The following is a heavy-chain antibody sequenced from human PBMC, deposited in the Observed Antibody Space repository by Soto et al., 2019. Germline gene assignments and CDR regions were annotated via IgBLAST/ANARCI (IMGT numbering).Heavy chain of an antibody. CDR1: GFTFSDYS. CDR3: AKDRGNDYQLAVTFGS. D-gene: IGHD2-2*01. J-gene: IGHJ4*02. V-gene: IGHV3-23*01. Sequence: PGGSLRLSCAASGFTFSDYSINWVRQAPGRGLQWVSSITGGGGGTSHTDSVKGRFTISRDNSKNTVFLQMNSLRAEDTAIYYCAKDRGNDYQLAVTFGSWVQGTLVTVSS. CDR2: ITGGGGGT.